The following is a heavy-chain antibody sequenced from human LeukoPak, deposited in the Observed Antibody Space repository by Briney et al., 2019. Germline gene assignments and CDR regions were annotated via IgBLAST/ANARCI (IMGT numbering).Heavy chain of an antibody. J-gene: IGHJ4*02. D-gene: IGHD3-3*01. V-gene: IGHV4-34*01. CDR3: ARGALGSFFENESFDY. Sequence: PSETLSLTCAVYGGSFSGYYWSWIRQPPGKGLEWIGEINHSGSTNYKPSLKSRVTISVDTSKNQFSLKLSSVTAADTAVYYCARGALGSFFENESFDYWGQGTLVTVSS. CDR2: INHSGST. CDR1: GGSFSGYY.